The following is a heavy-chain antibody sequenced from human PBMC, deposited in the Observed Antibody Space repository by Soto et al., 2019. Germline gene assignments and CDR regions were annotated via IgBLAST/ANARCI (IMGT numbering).Heavy chain of an antibody. Sequence: GGSLRLSCAACGFTFNNAWISWVRQAPGKGLEWVGRIKSKTDGGTTEYAAPVKGRFTISRDDSKNTLYLQMNSLKTEDTAVHYWTTDPLRHYWGQGNLVAVSS. J-gene: IGHJ4*02. CDR2: IKSKTDGGTT. CDR1: GFTFNNAW. V-gene: IGHV3-15*01. CDR3: TTDPLRHY.